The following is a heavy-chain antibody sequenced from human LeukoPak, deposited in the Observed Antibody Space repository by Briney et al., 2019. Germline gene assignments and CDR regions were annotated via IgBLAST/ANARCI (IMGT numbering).Heavy chain of an antibody. J-gene: IGHJ5*02. V-gene: IGHV4-31*03. Sequence: SETLSLTRTVSGGSISSGGYYWSWIRHHPGKGLEWIGYIYYSGSTYYNPSLKSRVTISVDTSKNQFSLKLSSVTAADTAVYYCARERGCTNGVCYTGNWFDPWGQGTLVTVSS. CDR3: ARERGCTNGVCYTGNWFDP. CDR1: GGSISSGGYY. D-gene: IGHD2-8*01. CDR2: IYYSGST.